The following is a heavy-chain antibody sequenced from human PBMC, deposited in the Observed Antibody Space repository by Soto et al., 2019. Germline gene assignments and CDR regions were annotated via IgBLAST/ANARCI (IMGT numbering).Heavy chain of an antibody. CDR3: TTDQDYIWGSYSEYIKFQH. D-gene: IGHD3-16*01. J-gene: IGHJ1*01. CDR1: GFTFSNAW. Sequence: GGSLRLSCAASGFTFSNAWMSWVRQAPGKGLEWVGRIKSKTDGGKTDYAAPVKGRFTISRDNSKNTLYLQMNSLKTEDTAVYYCTTDQDYIWGSYSEYIKFQHWGQGTLVTVSS. V-gene: IGHV3-15*01. CDR2: IKSKTDGGKT.